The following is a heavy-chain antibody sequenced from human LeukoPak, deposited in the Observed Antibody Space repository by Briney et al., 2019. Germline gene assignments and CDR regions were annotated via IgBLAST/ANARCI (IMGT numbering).Heavy chain of an antibody. J-gene: IGHJ5*02. CDR3: ARGYYYGSESYWHTKWFDP. V-gene: IGHV1-69*05. CDR1: GGTFNSHV. D-gene: IGHD3-10*01. CDR2: IIPVFGTA. Sequence: GASVKVSCKASGGTFNSHVISWVRQAAGQGLEWMGGIIPVFGTANYAQKFQGRVTITTDESTTTAYMEMSSLRSEDTAVYYCARGYYYGSESYWHTKWFDPWGQGTLVTVSS.